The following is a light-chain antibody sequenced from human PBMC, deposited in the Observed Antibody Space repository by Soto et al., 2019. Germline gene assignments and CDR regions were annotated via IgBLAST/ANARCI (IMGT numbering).Light chain of an antibody. Sequence: EIVLTQSPGTLSLSPGERATLSCRASQTVSSSYLGWYQQKAGQAPRLLIYGASGRATGIPDRFSGSGSGTDFTLTISRLEPEDFAVYYCQQYVSSPRTFGQGTKVDIK. CDR2: GAS. CDR1: QTVSSSY. V-gene: IGKV3-20*01. J-gene: IGKJ1*01. CDR3: QQYVSSPRT.